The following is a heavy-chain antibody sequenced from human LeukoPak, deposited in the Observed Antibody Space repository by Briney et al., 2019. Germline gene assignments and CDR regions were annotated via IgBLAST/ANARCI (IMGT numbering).Heavy chain of an antibody. Sequence: PGGSLRLSCAASGFTFSSYAMHWVRQAPGKGLEWVAVISYDGSNKYYADSVKGRFTISRDNSKNTLYLQMNSLRAEDTAVYYCARGVRTPNDYWGQGTLVTVSS. CDR3: ARGVRTPNDY. CDR2: ISYDGSNK. J-gene: IGHJ4*02. D-gene: IGHD3-16*02. V-gene: IGHV3-30-3*01. CDR1: GFTFSSYA.